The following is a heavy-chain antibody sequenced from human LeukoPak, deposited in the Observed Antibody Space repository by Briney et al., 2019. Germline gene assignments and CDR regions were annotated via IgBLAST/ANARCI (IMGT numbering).Heavy chain of an antibody. J-gene: IGHJ4*02. CDR2: MYYSGNT. CDR1: GGSISSSNYY. Sequence: SETLSLTCTVSGGSISSSNYYWGWIRQPPGKGLEWIGSMYYSGNTYYNPSLKSRVTISIDTSKNQFSLKLSSVTAADTALYYCARHTTILGHFDYWGQGTLVTVSS. V-gene: IGHV4-39*01. CDR3: ARHTTILGHFDY. D-gene: IGHD3-3*01.